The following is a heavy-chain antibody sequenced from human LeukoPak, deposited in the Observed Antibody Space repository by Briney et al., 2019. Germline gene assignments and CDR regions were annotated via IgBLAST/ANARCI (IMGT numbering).Heavy chain of an antibody. Sequence: GGSLRLSCAASGFTFSNAWMSWVRQAPGKGLEWVGRIKSKTDGETTDYAAPVKGRSTISRDDSKNTLYLQMNSLKTEDTAVYYCITFSMIVVVITDWGQGTLVTVSS. CDR1: GFTFSNAW. D-gene: IGHD3-22*01. CDR3: ITFSMIVVVITD. CDR2: IKSKTDGETT. J-gene: IGHJ4*02. V-gene: IGHV3-15*01.